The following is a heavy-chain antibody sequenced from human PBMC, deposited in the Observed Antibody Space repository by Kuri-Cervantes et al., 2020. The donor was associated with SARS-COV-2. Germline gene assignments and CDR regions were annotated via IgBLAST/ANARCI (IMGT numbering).Heavy chain of an antibody. J-gene: IGHJ5*02. CDR2: FDPEDGET. Sequence: ASVKVSCKVSGYTLTELSMHWVRQAPGKGLEWMGGFDPEDGETIYAQKFQGRVTITRDTSASTAYMELSSLRSEDTAVYYCASGGEKKLELQVDWFDPWGQGTLVTVSS. CDR1: GYTLTELS. D-gene: IGHD1-7*01. CDR3: ASGGEKKLELQVDWFDP. V-gene: IGHV1-24*01.